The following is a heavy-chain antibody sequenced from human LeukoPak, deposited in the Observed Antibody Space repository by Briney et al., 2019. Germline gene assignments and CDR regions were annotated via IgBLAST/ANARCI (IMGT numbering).Heavy chain of an antibody. V-gene: IGHV3-15*01. J-gene: IGHJ4*02. CDR3: TTLVGATTFDY. Sequence: GGSLRLSCAASGFTFSNAWMSWVRQAPGKGLEWVGRIKSKTDGGTTDYAAPVKGRFTISRDDSKNTLYLQTNSLKTEDTAVYYCTTLVGATTFDYWGQGTLVTVSS. CDR1: GFTFSNAW. D-gene: IGHD1-26*01. CDR2: IKSKTDGGTT.